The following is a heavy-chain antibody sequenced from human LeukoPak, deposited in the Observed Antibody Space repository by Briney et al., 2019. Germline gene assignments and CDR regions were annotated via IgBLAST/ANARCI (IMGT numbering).Heavy chain of an antibody. CDR1: GFTFSSYA. CDR2: ISGSGGST. Sequence: GGSLRLSCAASGFTFSSYAMSWVRQAPGKGLEWVSAISGSGGSTYYADSVKGRLTISRDNSKNTLYLQMSSLRTEDTAVYFCTTEGFTYGHHSFDSWGQGTLVTVSS. CDR3: TTEGFTYGHHSFDS. V-gene: IGHV3-23*01. D-gene: IGHD5-18*01. J-gene: IGHJ4*02.